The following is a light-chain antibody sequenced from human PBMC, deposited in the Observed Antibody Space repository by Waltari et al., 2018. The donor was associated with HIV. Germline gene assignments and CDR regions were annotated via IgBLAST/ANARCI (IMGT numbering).Light chain of an antibody. Sequence: QSALTQPASVSGSPGQSITISCTGTSSDVGSYNLVSWYQQHPGKAPKLMIYEGSKRPSWVSNRFSVSNSGNTASLTISGLQAEDEADYYCCSYAGSSTFYVFGTGTKVTVL. CDR3: CSYAGSSTFYV. J-gene: IGLJ1*01. CDR2: EGS. V-gene: IGLV2-23*01. CDR1: SSDVGSYNL.